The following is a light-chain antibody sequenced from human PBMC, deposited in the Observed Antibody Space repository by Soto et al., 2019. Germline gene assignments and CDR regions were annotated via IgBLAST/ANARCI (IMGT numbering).Light chain of an antibody. CDR3: QQTYSTLFT. Sequence: DIQMTQSPSALSASVGDRVTITCRASQSISRYLNWYQQKPGKAPEPLIYAASSLQSGVPSRFSGSGSGTDFTLTISNLQPEEFATYFCQQTYSTLFTFGPGTKVEIK. V-gene: IGKV1-39*01. CDR1: QSISRY. CDR2: AAS. J-gene: IGKJ3*01.